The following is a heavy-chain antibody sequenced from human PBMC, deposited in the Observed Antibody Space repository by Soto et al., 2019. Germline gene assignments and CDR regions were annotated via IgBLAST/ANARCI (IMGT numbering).Heavy chain of an antibody. Sequence: GGSLRLSCAASRFTFSNYGMHWVRQAPGKGLEWVAVIWYDGSNKYYADSVKGRFTISRDNSKNTLYLQMNSLRAEDTAVYYCARDDIPGRAVAIYGMDVWGQGTTVTVSS. D-gene: IGHD6-19*01. CDR3: ARDDIPGRAVAIYGMDV. J-gene: IGHJ6*02. V-gene: IGHV3-33*01. CDR1: RFTFSNYG. CDR2: IWYDGSNK.